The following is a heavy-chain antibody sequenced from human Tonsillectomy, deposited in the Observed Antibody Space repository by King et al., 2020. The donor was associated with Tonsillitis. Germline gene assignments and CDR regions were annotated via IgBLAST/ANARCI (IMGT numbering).Heavy chain of an antibody. CDR1: GGSISGYY. CDR3: ARFPEDASLIAENDAFEI. Sequence: QLQESGPGLVKPSETLSVTCTVSGGSISGYYWSWIRQSAGKGLEWIGRLYSSGSTNYNPSLKSRVTMSLDTSKNQFSLNLKSVTAADTAVYYCARFPEDASLIAENDAFEIWGQGTRVTVSS. D-gene: IGHD2-8*01. J-gene: IGHJ3*02. CDR2: LYSSGST. V-gene: IGHV4-4*07.